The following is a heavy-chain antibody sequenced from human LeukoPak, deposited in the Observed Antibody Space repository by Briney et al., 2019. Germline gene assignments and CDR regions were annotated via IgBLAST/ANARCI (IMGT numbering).Heavy chain of an antibody. CDR1: GYSFTSYG. Sequence: ASVKVSCKASGYSFTSYGISWVRQAAGQGLEWMGWISAYNGNTNYTQKVQGRVTMTTDTSTSTAYMELKNLRSDDTAVYYCAREELDYWGQGTLVTVSS. D-gene: IGHD1-1*01. V-gene: IGHV1-18*01. J-gene: IGHJ4*02. CDR2: ISAYNGNT. CDR3: AREELDY.